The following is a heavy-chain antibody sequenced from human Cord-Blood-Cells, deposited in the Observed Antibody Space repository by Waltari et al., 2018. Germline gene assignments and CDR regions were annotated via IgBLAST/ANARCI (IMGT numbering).Heavy chain of an antibody. J-gene: IGHJ4*02. V-gene: IGHV3-53*01. Sequence: EVQLVESGGGLTQQGGSLRLSWSAYGFRVRSHYRSWVRQAPGKGLEWVSVIYSGGSTYYADSVKGRFTISRDNSKNTLYLQMNSLRAEDTAVYYCARGGGATDYWGQGTLVTVSS. CDR2: IYSGGST. CDR3: ARGGGATDY. CDR1: GFRVRSHY. D-gene: IGHD1-26*01.